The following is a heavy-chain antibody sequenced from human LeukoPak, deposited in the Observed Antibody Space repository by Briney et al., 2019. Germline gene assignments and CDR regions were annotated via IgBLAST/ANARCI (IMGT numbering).Heavy chain of an antibody. CDR1: GFTFGTYW. Sequence: GGSLRPSCAASGFTFGTYWMIWVRQPPGGGLERVANINQGGSDSRYVDSVKGRFSISRDNAKNSLYLQMNSLRVEDTAVYYCARGIVVSPAAPYSWFDPGGQGTLVTVSS. V-gene: IGHV3-7*03. D-gene: IGHD2-2*01. J-gene: IGHJ5*02. CDR3: ARGIVVSPAAPYSWFDP. CDR2: INQGGSDS.